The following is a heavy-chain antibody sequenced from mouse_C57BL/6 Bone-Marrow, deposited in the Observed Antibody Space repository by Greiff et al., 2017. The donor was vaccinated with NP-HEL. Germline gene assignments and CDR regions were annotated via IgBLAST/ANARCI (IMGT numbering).Heavy chain of an antibody. V-gene: IGHV1-4*01. CDR1: GYTFTSYT. CDR2: INPSSGYT. Sequence: QVQLQQSGAELVRPGASVKMSCKASGYTFTSYTMHWVKQRPGQGLEWIGYINPSSGYTKYNQKFKDKATLTADKSSSTAYMQLSSLTSEDSAVYCCTRELRYFDVWGTGTTVTVSS. J-gene: IGHJ1*03. D-gene: IGHD1-3*01. CDR3: TRELRYFDV.